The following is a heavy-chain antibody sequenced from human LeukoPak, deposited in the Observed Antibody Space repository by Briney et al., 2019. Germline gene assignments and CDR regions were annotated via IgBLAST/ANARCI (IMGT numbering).Heavy chain of an antibody. D-gene: IGHD3-10*01. CDR1: GFTFRSYA. J-gene: IGHJ4*02. Sequence: GGSLRLSCAASGFTFRSYAMSWVRQAPGKGLEWVSSFSGGGGSTYYADSVKGRFTISRDNSKNTLSLHMNSLRAGDTAVYYCAKLTSIIRGSFDYWGQGALVTVSS. CDR3: AKLTSIIRGSFDY. CDR2: FSGGGGST. V-gene: IGHV3-23*01.